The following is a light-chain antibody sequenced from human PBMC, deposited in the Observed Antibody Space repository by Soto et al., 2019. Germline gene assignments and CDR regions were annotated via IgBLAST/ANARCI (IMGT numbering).Light chain of an antibody. J-gene: IGKJ4*01. Sequence: DIQMTQSPSSLSSSVGDRVTITCQASQDISNYLNWYQQKPGKAPKLLIYDASNLETGVPSRFSGSGSGTDFTFTISSLQPEDIATYYCQQYDNLPFFGGGTKV. CDR3: QQYDNLPF. V-gene: IGKV1-33*01. CDR2: DAS. CDR1: QDISNY.